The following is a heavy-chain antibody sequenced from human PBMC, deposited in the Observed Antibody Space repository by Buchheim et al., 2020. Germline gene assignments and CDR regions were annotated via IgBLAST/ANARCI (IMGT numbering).Heavy chain of an antibody. D-gene: IGHD3-10*01. J-gene: IGHJ4*02. CDR2: INWYGGSA. CDR1: GFTFDDYG. V-gene: IGHV3-20*04. Sequence: EVQLVESGGGVERPGGSLRLSCAASGFTFDDYGMSWVRQAPGKGVEWVSGINWYGGSAGYADSVKGRFTISRAHAKNSLYLQMNSLRAEDTALYYCARGRMPSTLITMVALAYWGPGTL. CDR3: ARGRMPSTLITMVALAY.